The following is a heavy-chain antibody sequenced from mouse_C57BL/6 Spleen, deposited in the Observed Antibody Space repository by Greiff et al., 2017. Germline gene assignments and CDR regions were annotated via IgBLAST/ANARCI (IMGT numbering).Heavy chain of an antibody. CDR2: INPANGNT. J-gene: IGHJ1*03. V-gene: IGHV14-3*01. D-gene: IGHD1-1*01. CDR1: GFNIKNTY. Sequence: VQLQQSVAELVRPGASVKLSCTASGFNIKNTYMHWVKQRPEQGLEWIGRINPANGNTKYAPKFQGKATITADTSSNTAYLQLSSLTTEDTAIYYCARSCGSSYWYFDVWGTGTTVTVSS. CDR3: ARSCGSSYWYFDV.